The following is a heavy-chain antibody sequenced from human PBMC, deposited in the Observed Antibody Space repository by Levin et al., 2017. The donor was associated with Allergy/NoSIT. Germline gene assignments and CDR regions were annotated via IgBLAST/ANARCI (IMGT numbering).Heavy chain of an antibody. Sequence: SCAASGFTISRNYMSWVRQAPGRGLECVSVIYSGGSTYYADSVKGRFTISRDNSKNILYLQMNSLRAEDTAVYYCARDHYDILTGYYRGYGMDVWGQGTTVTVSS. J-gene: IGHJ6*02. CDR2: IYSGGST. V-gene: IGHV3-53*01. CDR3: ARDHYDILTGYYRGYGMDV. CDR1: GFTISRNY. D-gene: IGHD3-9*01.